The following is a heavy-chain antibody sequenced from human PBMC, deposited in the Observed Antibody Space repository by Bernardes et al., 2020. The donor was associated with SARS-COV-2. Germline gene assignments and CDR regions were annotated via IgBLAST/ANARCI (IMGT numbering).Heavy chain of an antibody. J-gene: IGHJ4*02. V-gene: IGHV1-2*02. D-gene: IGHD3-22*01. Sequence: ASVKVSCKASGYTFTGYYMHWVRQAPGQGLEWMGWINPNSGGTNYAQKFQGRVTMTRDTSISTAYMELSRLRSDDTAVYYCARGGVYYDSSGTPDYWGQGTLVTVSS. CDR3: ARGGVYYDSSGTPDY. CDR2: INPNSGGT. CDR1: GYTFTGYY.